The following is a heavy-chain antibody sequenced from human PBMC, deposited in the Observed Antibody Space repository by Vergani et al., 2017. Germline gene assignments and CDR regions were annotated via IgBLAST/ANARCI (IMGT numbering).Heavy chain of an antibody. CDR3: ARGVIAAAGPRGWFDP. D-gene: IGHD6-13*01. J-gene: IGHJ5*02. CDR1: GDSVSSNSAA. CDR2: TYYRSKWYN. Sequence: QVQLQQSGPGLVKPSQTLSLTCAISGDSVSSNSAAWNWIRQSPSRGLEWLGRTYYRSKWYNDYAVSVKSRITINPDTSKNKFSLQLNSVTPEDTAVYYCARGVIAAAGPRGWFDPWGQGTLVTVSS. V-gene: IGHV6-1*01.